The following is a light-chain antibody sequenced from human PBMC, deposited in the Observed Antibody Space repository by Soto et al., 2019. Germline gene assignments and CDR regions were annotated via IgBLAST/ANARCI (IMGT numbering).Light chain of an antibody. CDR2: DAS. J-gene: IGKJ2*01. V-gene: IGKV3-15*01. CDR3: HQYNNWPLYT. CDR1: QSVSTS. Sequence: EIVMTQSPATLSLSPGERATLSCRARQSVSTSLAWYQQKPGQAPRLLFYDASIRATGVPARFSGSGSGTEFTLTISSLQSEDFAVYYCHQYNNWPLYTFGQGTKLDMK.